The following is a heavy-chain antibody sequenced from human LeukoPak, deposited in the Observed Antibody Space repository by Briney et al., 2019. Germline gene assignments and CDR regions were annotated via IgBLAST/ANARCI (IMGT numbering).Heavy chain of an antibody. D-gene: IGHD2-2*01. CDR2: ISAYNGST. Sequence: ASVKVSCKASGYTFTSYGISWVRQAPGQGLEWMGWISAYNGSTNYAQKLQGRVTMTTDTSTSTAYMELRSLRSDDTAVYYCARGDIVVVPAARGPFDYWGQGTLVTVSS. CDR1: GYTFTSYG. J-gene: IGHJ4*02. CDR3: ARGDIVVVPAARGPFDY. V-gene: IGHV1-18*01.